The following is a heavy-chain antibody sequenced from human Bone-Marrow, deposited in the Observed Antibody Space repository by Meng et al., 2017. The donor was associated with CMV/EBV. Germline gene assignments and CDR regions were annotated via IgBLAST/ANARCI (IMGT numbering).Heavy chain of an antibody. Sequence: GESLKISCAASGFTFSDYYMSWIRQAPGKGLEWVSYISSSGSTIYYADSVKGRFTISRDNAKNSLYLQMNSLRAEDTAVYFCVREVAAPYFDPWGQGTLVT. V-gene: IGHV3-11*01. CDR1: GFTFSDYY. D-gene: IGHD6-25*01. J-gene: IGHJ5*02. CDR3: VREVAAPYFDP. CDR2: ISSSGSTI.